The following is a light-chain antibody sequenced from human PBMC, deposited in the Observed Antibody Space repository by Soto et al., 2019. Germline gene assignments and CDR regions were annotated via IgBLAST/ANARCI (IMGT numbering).Light chain of an antibody. Sequence: IVMTQSPLSLPVTPGEPASISCRSSQSLLHSNGYNYLDWYLQKPGQSPQLLIYLGSNRASWVPDRFSGSGSGTDVTLKISRVEAEDVGVYYCMQALQTPLTFGPGTKVDIK. V-gene: IGKV2-28*01. CDR3: MQALQTPLT. J-gene: IGKJ3*01. CDR2: LGS. CDR1: QSLLHSNGYNY.